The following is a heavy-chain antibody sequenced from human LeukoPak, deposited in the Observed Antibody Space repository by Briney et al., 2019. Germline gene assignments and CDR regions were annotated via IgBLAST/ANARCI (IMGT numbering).Heavy chain of an antibody. CDR3: ARDGARDYYYYMDV. J-gene: IGHJ6*03. D-gene: IGHD3-10*01. CDR1: GYTFTGYY. V-gene: IGHV1-2*02. Sequence: AASVKVSCKASGYTFTGYYMHWVRQAPGQGLEWMGWINPNSGGTNYAQKFQGRVTMTRDTSISTAYMELSRLRSDDTAVYYCARDGARDYYYYMDVWGKGTTVTVSS. CDR2: INPNSGGT.